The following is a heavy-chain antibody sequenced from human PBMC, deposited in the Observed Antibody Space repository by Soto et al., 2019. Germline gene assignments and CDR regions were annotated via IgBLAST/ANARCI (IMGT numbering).Heavy chain of an antibody. D-gene: IGHD4-17*01. CDR3: AREDDYGYRYINYGLDV. CDR2: ISFDGTKK. J-gene: IGHJ6*02. Sequence: PVGSLRLSCAASGFTFNIYALHWVRQAPGKGLEWEAVISFDGTKKYYSDSVKGRFTISRDNLKNTLYLQMNNLRVEDAALYFCAREDDYGYRYINYGLDVWGQGTTVTVSS. V-gene: IGHV3-30-3*01. CDR1: GFTFNIYA.